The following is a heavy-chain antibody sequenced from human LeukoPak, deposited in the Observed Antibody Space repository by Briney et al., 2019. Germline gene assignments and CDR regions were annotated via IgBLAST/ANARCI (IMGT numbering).Heavy chain of an antibody. D-gene: IGHD2-2*01. CDR3: ATDLASSISIKSGY. J-gene: IGHJ4*02. CDR1: AYTLTKLS. V-gene: IGHV1-24*01. Sequence: ASVKVSCKVSAYTLTKLSIHWVRQAPGKGLEWMGGFDPDDDETIYAQKFQGRVTMTEDTSTDTAYMELSSLRSEDTAVYYCATDLASSISIKSGYWGQGTLVTVSS. CDR2: FDPDDDET.